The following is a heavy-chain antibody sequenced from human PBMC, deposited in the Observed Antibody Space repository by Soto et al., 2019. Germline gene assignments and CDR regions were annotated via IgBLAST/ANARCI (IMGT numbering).Heavy chain of an antibody. CDR3: GKRKGASFNY. Sequence: KTSETLSLTCTVSGGSISSYYWSWIRQPPGKGLEWIGYIYYSGSTNYNPSLKSRVTISVDTSKHQFSLKLSSVTAADTAVYYCGKRKGASFNYWGQEPRVTVP. CDR1: GGSISSYY. D-gene: IGHD3-16*01. V-gene: IGHV4-59*01. J-gene: IGHJ4*02. CDR2: IYYSGST.